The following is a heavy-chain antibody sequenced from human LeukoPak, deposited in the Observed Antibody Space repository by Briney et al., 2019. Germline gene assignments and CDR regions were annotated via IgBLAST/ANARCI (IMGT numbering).Heavy chain of an antibody. D-gene: IGHD3-10*01. CDR2: INHSGSI. J-gene: IGHJ6*03. Sequence: SETLSLTCGVYGGSFNAYYWSWIRQPPGKGLEWIGEINHSGSINYNPSLKSRVTMSVDTSKNQFSLKLSSVTAADTAVYYCARAVGSGSFQTYYYYMDVWGKGTTVTISS. CDR3: ARAVGSGSFQTYYYYMDV. CDR1: GGSFNAYY. V-gene: IGHV4-34*01.